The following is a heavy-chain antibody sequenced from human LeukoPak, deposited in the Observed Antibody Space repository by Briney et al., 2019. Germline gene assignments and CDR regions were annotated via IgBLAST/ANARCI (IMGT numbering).Heavy chain of an antibody. Sequence: GGSLRLSCAASGFTFSSYSMNCVREAPGKGLECVTSISSSRSYIYYADSVKGRSTISRDNAKNSLYLQMNSLRAEGTAVYYCARDGHYDSSGYYDYWGQGTLVTVSS. V-gene: IGHV3-21*01. CDR2: ISSSRSYI. J-gene: IGHJ4*02. CDR3: ARDGHYDSSGYYDY. D-gene: IGHD3-22*01. CDR1: GFTFSSYS.